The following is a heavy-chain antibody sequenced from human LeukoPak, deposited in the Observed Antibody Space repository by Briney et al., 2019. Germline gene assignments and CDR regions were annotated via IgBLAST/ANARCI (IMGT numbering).Heavy chain of an antibody. CDR2: ISDSGGST. V-gene: IGHV3-64D*09. CDR3: VGGCSFGPYGMDV. Sequence: PGGSLRLSCSASGFPFSSYAMHWVRQAPGKGLEYVSAISDSGGSTYYAHSAKGRFPISRDNSKNTLYLQMSSRRAEDTAVYFCVGGCSFGPYGMDVWGQGTTVTVSS. D-gene: IGHD3-16*01. J-gene: IGHJ6*02. CDR1: GFPFSSYA.